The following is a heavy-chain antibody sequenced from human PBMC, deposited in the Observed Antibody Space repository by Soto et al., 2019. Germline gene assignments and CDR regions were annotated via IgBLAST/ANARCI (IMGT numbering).Heavy chain of an antibody. Sequence: SETLSLTCTVSGGSISSYYWSWIRQPPGKGLEWIGYIYYSGSTNYNPSLKSRVTISVDTSKNQFSLKLSSVTAADTAVYYCARQASGIAVADIDYWGQGTLVTVSS. CDR2: IYYSGST. CDR3: ARQASGIAVADIDY. CDR1: GGSISSYY. J-gene: IGHJ4*02. D-gene: IGHD6-19*01. V-gene: IGHV4-59*08.